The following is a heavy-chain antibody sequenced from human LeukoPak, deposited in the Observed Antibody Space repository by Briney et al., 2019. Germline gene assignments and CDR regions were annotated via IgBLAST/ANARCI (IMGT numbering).Heavy chain of an antibody. V-gene: IGHV4-34*01. CDR1: RGSFSGSY. J-gene: IGHJ4*02. CDR2: INQSGST. CDR3: TRGRRTSSY. Sequence: LETLSHTRAVYRGSFSGSYWSWIRQPAGKGLEWIGEINQSGSTNDNPPLQSRVTIPVDPSKRQFSLKLPSVTAGNTAVYYCTRGRRTSSYWGEGTLVTVSS. D-gene: IGHD3/OR15-3a*01.